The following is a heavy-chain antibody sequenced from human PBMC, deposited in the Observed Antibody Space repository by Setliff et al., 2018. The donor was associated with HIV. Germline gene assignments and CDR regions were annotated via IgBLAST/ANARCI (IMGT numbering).Heavy chain of an antibody. CDR3: ARDFCGSTTCTNWFHP. CDR2: INHSGST. J-gene: IGHJ5*02. CDR1: GGSFSGYY. V-gene: IGHV4-34*01. D-gene: IGHD2-2*01. Sequence: SETMSLTCAVDGGSFSGYYWSWIRQPPGKGLEWNGEINHSGSTNYNPSLKSRVTISVDTSKNQFSLNLSSVTAADTDVYYCARDFCGSTTCTNWFHPWGQGTLVTVSS.